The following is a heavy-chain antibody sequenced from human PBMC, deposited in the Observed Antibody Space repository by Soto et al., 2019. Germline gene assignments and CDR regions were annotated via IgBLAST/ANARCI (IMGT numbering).Heavy chain of an antibody. CDR2: IIPTSGAA. CDR1: GGTFSNYV. V-gene: IGHV1-69*06. CDR3: ARDMTSTVVPYFDF. D-gene: IGHD2-21*01. J-gene: IGHJ4*02. Sequence: QVQLVQSGAEVKKPGSSVKVSCKASGGTFSNYVVNWVRQAPGQGLEWMGRIIPTSGAANYAQKFQGRVTITEDKATSTTYIELSSLRSKDTAVYYCARDMTSTVVPYFDFWGQGTLVTVSS.